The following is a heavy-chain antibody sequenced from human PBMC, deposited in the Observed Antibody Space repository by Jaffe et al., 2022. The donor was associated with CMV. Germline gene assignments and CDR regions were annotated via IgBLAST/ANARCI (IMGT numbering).Heavy chain of an antibody. Sequence: QVQLVESGGGLVKPGGSLRLSCAASGFTFSDYYMSWIRQAPGKGLEWVSYISSSGSTIYYADSVKGRFTISRDNAKNSLYLQMNSLRAEDTAVYYCVPRLDGYKTYYYYGMDVWGQGTTVTVSS. CDR2: ISSSGSTI. CDR1: GFTFSDYY. V-gene: IGHV3-11*01. J-gene: IGHJ6*02. CDR3: VPRLDGYKTYYYYGMDV. D-gene: IGHD5-12*01.